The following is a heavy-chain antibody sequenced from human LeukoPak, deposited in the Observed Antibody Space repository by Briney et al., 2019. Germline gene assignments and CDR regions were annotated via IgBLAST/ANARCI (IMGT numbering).Heavy chain of an antibody. V-gene: IGHV4-4*07. CDR1: GGSISSYY. J-gene: IGHJ4*02. Sequence: SETLSLTCTVSGGSISSYYWSWIRQPAGKGLEWIGRIYTSGTTHYNPSLKSRVTMSVDTSKNQFSLKLSSVTAADTAVYYCARLSTVTTSFDYWGQGTLVTVSS. D-gene: IGHD4-17*01. CDR3: ARLSTVTTSFDY. CDR2: IYTSGTT.